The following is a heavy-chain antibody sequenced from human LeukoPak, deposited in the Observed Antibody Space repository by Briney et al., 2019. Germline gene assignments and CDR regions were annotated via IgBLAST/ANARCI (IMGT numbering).Heavy chain of an antibody. Sequence: ASVKVSCKASGYTFTGYYMNWVRQAPGQGLEWMGWINPNSGGTNYAQKFQGRVTMARDTSISTAYMELSRLRSDDTAVYYCARESCSSTSCYAYEDYWGQGTLVTVSS. J-gene: IGHJ4*02. V-gene: IGHV1-2*02. CDR1: GYTFTGYY. CDR3: ARESCSSTSCYAYEDY. CDR2: INPNSGGT. D-gene: IGHD2-2*01.